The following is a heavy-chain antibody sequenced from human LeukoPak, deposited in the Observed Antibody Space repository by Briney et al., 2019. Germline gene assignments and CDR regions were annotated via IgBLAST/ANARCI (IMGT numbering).Heavy chain of an antibody. CDR3: TRDLMDCEVSTGLDHYYMDV. CDR2: INGVGRNI. D-gene: IGHD3-9*01. Sequence: QPGGSLRLSCVASGFTCSSYWMRLGRQDRRKGVVWGSLINGVGRNINYPDSVRGRFTISRDNAKNTLYLQMHPLSVEDAAVYYGTRDLMDCEVSTGLDHYYMDVWGQGTKVSVSS. V-gene: IGHV3-74*01. CDR1: GFTCSSYW. J-gene: IGHJ6*02.